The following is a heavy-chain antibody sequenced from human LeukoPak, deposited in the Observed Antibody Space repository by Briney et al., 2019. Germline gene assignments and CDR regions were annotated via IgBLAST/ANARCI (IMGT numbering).Heavy chain of an antibody. CDR2: ISSSSSYI. CDR1: GFTFSSYS. V-gene: IGHV3-21*01. CDR3: ARGRAWGDYYDSSGYRHFGY. Sequence: PGGSLRLSCAASGFTFSSYSMNWVRQAPGKGLEWVSSISSSSSYIYYADSVKGRFTISRDNAKNSLYLQMNSLRAEDTAVYYCARGRAWGDYYDSSGYRHFGYWGQGTLVTVSS. D-gene: IGHD3-22*01. J-gene: IGHJ4*02.